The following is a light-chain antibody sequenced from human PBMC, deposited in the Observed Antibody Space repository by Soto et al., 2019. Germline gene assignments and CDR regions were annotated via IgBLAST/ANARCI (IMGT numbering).Light chain of an antibody. CDR1: HTIASVY. Sequence: IVLTQSPASLSLSPGERATLSCGASHTIASVYLAWYQHKPGLAPRLLIYDTSIRATGIPDRCTGSGSRTVFKLTMCGLEPGDFVCYCCQYYDTSLTFGGGTKVDIK. V-gene: IGKV3D-20*01. J-gene: IGKJ4*01. CDR3: QYYDTSLT. CDR2: DTS.